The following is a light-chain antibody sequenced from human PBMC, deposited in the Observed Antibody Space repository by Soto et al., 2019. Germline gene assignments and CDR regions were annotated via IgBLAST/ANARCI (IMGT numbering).Light chain of an antibody. CDR2: CAS. CDR3: QQDNSSLLT. J-gene: IGKJ1*01. Sequence: HCPSAVAASVGARVTSTLRRQQGSSSWLAWYQQKPGQAPKLLIYCASRMHSGVPSRFSGSRSGTDFTLTISSLQPEDFATYYCQQDNSSLLTFGQGTKVDIK. CDR1: QGSSSW. V-gene: IGKV1-12*01.